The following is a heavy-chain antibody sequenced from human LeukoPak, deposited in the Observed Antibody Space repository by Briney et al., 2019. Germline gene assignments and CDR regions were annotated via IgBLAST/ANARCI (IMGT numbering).Heavy chain of an antibody. D-gene: IGHD3-22*01. Sequence: ASVKVSCKASGYTFTSYYMHWVRQAPGQGLEWMGIINPSGGSTSYAQKFRGRVTMTRDTSTSTVYMELSSLRSEDTAVYYCARDYYYDSSGYYYSFHDAFDIWGQGTMVTVSS. CDR3: ARDYYYDSSGYYYSFHDAFDI. CDR2: INPSGGST. CDR1: GYTFTSYY. V-gene: IGHV1-46*01. J-gene: IGHJ3*02.